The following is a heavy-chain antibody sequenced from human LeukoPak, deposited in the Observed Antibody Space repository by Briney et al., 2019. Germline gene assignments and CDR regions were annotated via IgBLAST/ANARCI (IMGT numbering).Heavy chain of an antibody. CDR3: AREQRTFDY. D-gene: IGHD5-24*01. J-gene: IGHJ4*02. V-gene: IGHV3-7*03. CDR2: IKPDGGEQ. CDR1: GFTFSNYW. Sequence: PGGSLRLSCVASGFTFSNYWMNWVRQAQGKGLEWVANIKPDGGEQYYVDSVKGRFTISRDNADNSLYLQLSSLRAEDTAVYYCAREQRTFDYWGQGILVTVSS.